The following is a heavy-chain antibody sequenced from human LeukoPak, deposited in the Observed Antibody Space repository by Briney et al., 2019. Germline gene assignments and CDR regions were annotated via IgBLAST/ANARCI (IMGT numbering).Heavy chain of an antibody. J-gene: IGHJ2*01. Sequence: PGDSLRLSCAASGFTFDDYAMSWVRQAPGKGLEWVSSISWNSGNMYYVDSVKGRFTISRDNAKNSLSLQMNSLKPEDTALYYCAKGPGLGAGKRYLDLWGRGTLVIVSS. CDR2: ISWNSGNM. D-gene: IGHD6-13*01. CDR3: AKGPGLGAGKRYLDL. V-gene: IGHV3-9*01. CDR1: GFTFDDYA.